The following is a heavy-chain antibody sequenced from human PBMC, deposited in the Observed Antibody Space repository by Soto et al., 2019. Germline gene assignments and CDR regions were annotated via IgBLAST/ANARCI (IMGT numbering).Heavy chain of an antibody. Sequence: GSLRLSCAASGFTFSNAWMSWVRQAPGKGLEWVGRIKSKTDGGTTDYAAPVKGRFTISRDDSKNTLYLQMNSLKTEDTAVYYCTTEDSGPTVRNYHYGMDVWGQGTTVTVSS. J-gene: IGHJ6*02. V-gene: IGHV3-15*01. D-gene: IGHD1-1*01. CDR1: GFTFSNAW. CDR3: TTEDSGPTVRNYHYGMDV. CDR2: IKSKTDGGTT.